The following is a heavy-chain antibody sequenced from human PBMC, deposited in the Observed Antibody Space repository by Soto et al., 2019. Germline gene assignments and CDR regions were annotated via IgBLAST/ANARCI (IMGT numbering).Heavy chain of an antibody. CDR1: GFTFSDYY. D-gene: IGHD3-16*02. J-gene: IGHJ4*02. Sequence: QVQLVESGGGLVKPGGSLRLSCAASGFTFSDYYMSWIRQAPGKGLEWVSYISSSSSYTNYADSVKGRFTISRDNAKNSLYLQMNSLRAEDTAVYYCARPVRLGELSLPDYWGQGTLVTVSS. V-gene: IGHV3-11*05. CDR2: ISSSSSYT. CDR3: ARPVRLGELSLPDY.